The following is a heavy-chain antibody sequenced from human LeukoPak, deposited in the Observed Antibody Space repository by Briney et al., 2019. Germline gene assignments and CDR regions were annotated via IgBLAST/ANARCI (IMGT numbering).Heavy chain of an antibody. D-gene: IGHD3-22*01. V-gene: IGHV1-46*01. J-gene: IGHJ4*02. CDR1: GYTFTSYY. Sequence: SVKVSCKASGYTFTSYYMHWVRQAPGQGLEWMGIINPSGGSTSYAQKFQGRVTMTRDTSTSTVYMELSSLRSEDTAVYYCARALTPTYYYDSSGYYFDYWGQGTLVTVSS. CDR2: INPSGGST. CDR3: ARALTPTYYYDSSGYYFDY.